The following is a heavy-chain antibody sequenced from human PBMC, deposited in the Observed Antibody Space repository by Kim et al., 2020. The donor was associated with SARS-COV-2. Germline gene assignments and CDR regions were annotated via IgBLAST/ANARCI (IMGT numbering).Heavy chain of an antibody. D-gene: IGHD3-10*01. CDR3: ARGRPLLLWFGELSTDAFDI. J-gene: IGHJ3*02. V-gene: IGHV3-11*06. Sequence: GRVTISRDNAKNSLYLQMNSLRAEDTAVYYCARGRPLLLWFGELSTDAFDIWGQGTMVTVSS.